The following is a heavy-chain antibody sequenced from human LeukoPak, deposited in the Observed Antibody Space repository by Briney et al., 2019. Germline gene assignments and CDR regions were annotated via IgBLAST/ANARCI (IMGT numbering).Heavy chain of an antibody. CDR2: INHSGST. V-gene: IGHV4-34*01. Sequence: SETLSLTCAVYGGSFSGYYWSWIRQPPGKGLEWIGEINHSGSTNYNPSLKSRVTISVDTSKNQFSLKLSSVTAADTAVYYCARVSPRIAAAGTPSFTDYWGQGTLITVSS. D-gene: IGHD6-13*01. J-gene: IGHJ4*02. CDR1: GGSFSGYY. CDR3: ARVSPRIAAAGTPSFTDY.